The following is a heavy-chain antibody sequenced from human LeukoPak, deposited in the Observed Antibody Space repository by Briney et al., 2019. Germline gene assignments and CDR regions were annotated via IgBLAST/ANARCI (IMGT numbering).Heavy chain of an antibody. CDR3: ANTYRIAVAGNNFDY. V-gene: IGHV3-30*18. CDR1: GFTFSDYG. CDR2: ISHDGSSQ. J-gene: IGHJ4*02. D-gene: IGHD6-19*01. Sequence: GGPLRLPCAASGFTFSDYGMHWARLAPGKGLEWVAHISHDGSSQNYADSVQGRFTISRDNSKNTLYLQMNSLRAEDTAVYYCANTYRIAVAGNNFDYWGQGTLVTVSS.